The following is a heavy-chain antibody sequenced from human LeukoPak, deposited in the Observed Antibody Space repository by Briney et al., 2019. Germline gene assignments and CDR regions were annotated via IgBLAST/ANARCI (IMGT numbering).Heavy chain of an antibody. CDR2: INTDTGNP. D-gene: IGHD4-23*01. CDR3: ARDRWSPAY. J-gene: IGHJ4*02. Sequence: ASVKVSCKASGYTSTSYGINWVRQAPGQGLEWMGWINTDTGNPTYAQGFTGRFVFSLDTSVSTAYLQISSLRVEDTAVYYCARDRWSPAYWGQGTLVIVSS. CDR1: GYTSTSYG. V-gene: IGHV7-4-1*02.